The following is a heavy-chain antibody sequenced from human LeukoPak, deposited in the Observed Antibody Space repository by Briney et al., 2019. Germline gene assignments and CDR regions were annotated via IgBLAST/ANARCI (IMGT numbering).Heavy chain of an antibody. D-gene: IGHD1-26*01. CDR2: INWNGGST. CDR3: ARGKLVGATISAFDY. J-gene: IGHJ4*02. V-gene: IGHV3-20*04. Sequence: GGSLRLSCAASGFTFDDYGMSWVRQAPGKGLEWVSGINWNGGSTGYADSVKGRFTTSRDNAKNSLYLQMNSLRAEDTALYYCARGKLVGATISAFDYWGQGTLVTVSS. CDR1: GFTFDDYG.